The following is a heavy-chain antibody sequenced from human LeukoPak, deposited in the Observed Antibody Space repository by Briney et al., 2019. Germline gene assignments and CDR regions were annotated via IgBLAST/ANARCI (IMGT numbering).Heavy chain of an antibody. V-gene: IGHV3-7*03. CDR1: GSMFSNYW. Sequence: PGGSLRLSCAASGSMFSNYWMTWVRQAPGTGLEWAASINPDGGAKYHAESLKGRFTISRDNAKNSLYLQMNSLRAEDTALYYCAKDIMYSGSYNNFDYWGQGTLVTVSS. J-gene: IGHJ4*02. D-gene: IGHD1-26*01. CDR3: AKDIMYSGSYNNFDY. CDR2: INPDGGAK.